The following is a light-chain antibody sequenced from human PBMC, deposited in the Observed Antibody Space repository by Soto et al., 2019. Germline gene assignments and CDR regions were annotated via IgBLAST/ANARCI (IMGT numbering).Light chain of an antibody. CDR3: QQRRDWPLT. Sequence: PGERATLSCRASQSVSSYLAWYQQKPGQAPRLLIYDASNRATGIPARFSGSGSGTDFTLTISSLEPEDFAVYYCQQRRDWPLTFGQGTRLEI. J-gene: IGKJ5*01. V-gene: IGKV3-11*01. CDR2: DAS. CDR1: QSVSSY.